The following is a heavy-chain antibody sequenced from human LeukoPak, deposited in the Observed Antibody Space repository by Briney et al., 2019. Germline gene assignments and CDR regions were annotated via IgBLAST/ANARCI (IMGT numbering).Heavy chain of an antibody. CDR3: ARRAEDYGDYFGTFAFDI. D-gene: IGHD4-17*01. CDR2: INHSGGT. Sequence: SETLSLTCAVYGESFSDYHWTWIRQPPGKGLEWIGEINHSGGTNYNPSLKSRVAISMETSKSQFSLKLRSVTAADTAVYYCARRAEDYGDYFGTFAFDIWGLGTMVTVSS. J-gene: IGHJ3*02. V-gene: IGHV4-34*01. CDR1: GESFSDYH.